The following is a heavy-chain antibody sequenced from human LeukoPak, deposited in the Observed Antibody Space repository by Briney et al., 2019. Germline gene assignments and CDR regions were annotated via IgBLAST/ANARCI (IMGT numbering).Heavy chain of an antibody. J-gene: IGHJ4*02. CDR2: ITGSGGTT. CDR3: ARFFNHYDSSAFYNF. CDR1: GFTFSTYV. D-gene: IGHD3-22*01. V-gene: IGHV3-23*01. Sequence: GGSLRLSCAASGFTFSTYVMNWVRQAPGKGLEWVSTITGSGGTTHYADSVKGRFTISRDNSKNTLYLQMSSLRAEDTAVYYCARFFNHYDSSAFYNFWGQGTLVTVSS.